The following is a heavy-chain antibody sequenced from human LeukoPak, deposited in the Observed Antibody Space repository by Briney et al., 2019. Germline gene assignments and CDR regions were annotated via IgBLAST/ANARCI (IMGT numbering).Heavy chain of an antibody. V-gene: IGHV1-8*01. CDR3: ARALGIAASDY. CDR2: MSPNSGDT. CDR1: GYTFTSYD. J-gene: IGHJ4*02. D-gene: IGHD6-13*01. Sequence: ASVKVSCKASGYTFTSYDFNWVRQATGQRPEWMGWMSPNSGDTGYAQKFQDRVTMTRNTSISTAYMELSSLRSDDTAVYYCARALGIAASDYWGQGTLVTVS.